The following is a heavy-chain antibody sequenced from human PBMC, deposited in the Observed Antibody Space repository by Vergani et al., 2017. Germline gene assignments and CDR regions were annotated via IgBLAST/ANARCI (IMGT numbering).Heavy chain of an antibody. D-gene: IGHD4-17*01. CDR3: ARANYGDYSFDY. CDR2: ISGHGDRT. Sequence: EVQLLESGGNLIQPGGSLRLSCGASGFTFSNSAMSWVRQTSGKGLEWVSAISGHGDRTYYADSVKGRFTISRDNSKNTLYLQMNSLRAEDTAVYYCARANYGDYSFDYWGQGTLVTVSS. V-gene: IGHV3-23*01. CDR1: GFTFSNSA. J-gene: IGHJ4*02.